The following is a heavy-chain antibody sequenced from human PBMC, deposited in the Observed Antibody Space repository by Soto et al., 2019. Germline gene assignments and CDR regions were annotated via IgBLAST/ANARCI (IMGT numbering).Heavy chain of an antibody. D-gene: IGHD3-22*01. J-gene: IGHJ4*02. Sequence: QITLKESGPTLVKPTQTLTPTCTFSGFSLSTSGVGVGWIRQPPGKALEWLALIYWDDAKRYSPSLKSRLTITKDTPKEQVVLTLTNVDPVDTATYYCARGDSTGYYPYWGQGTLITVSS. V-gene: IGHV2-5*02. CDR3: ARGDSTGYYPY. CDR2: IYWDDAK. CDR1: GFSLSTSGVG.